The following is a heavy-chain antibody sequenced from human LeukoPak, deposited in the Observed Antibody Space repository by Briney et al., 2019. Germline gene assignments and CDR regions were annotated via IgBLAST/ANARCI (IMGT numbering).Heavy chain of an antibody. D-gene: IGHD3-3*01. CDR2: INHSGST. CDR3: ARDDFDY. CDR1: GVSFSGYY. Sequence: PSETLSLTCAVYGVSFSGYYWSWIRQPPGKGLEWIGEINHSGSTNYNPSLKSRVTISVDTSKNQFSLKLSSVTAADTAVYYCARDDFDYWGQGTLVTVSS. V-gene: IGHV4-34*01. J-gene: IGHJ4*02.